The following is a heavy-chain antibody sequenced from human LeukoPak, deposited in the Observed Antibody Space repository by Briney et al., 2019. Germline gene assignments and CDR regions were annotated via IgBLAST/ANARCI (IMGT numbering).Heavy chain of an antibody. CDR2: IKQGGSEK. D-gene: IGHD6-19*01. Sequence: GGSLRLSCVVSGFTFSKYWMTWVRQAPGKGPEWVATIKQGGSEKYYVDSVKGRFTISRDNAKNSLYLQMNSLRAEDTAVYYCATYGVAVRALDYWGQGTLVTVSS. J-gene: IGHJ4*02. CDR3: ATYGVAVRALDY. CDR1: GFTFSKYW. V-gene: IGHV3-7*05.